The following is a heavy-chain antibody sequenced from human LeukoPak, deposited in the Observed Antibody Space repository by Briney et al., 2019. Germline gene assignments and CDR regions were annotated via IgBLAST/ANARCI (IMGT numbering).Heavy chain of an antibody. Sequence: SETLSLTCAVYGGSFSGYYWSWIRQPPGKGLEWIGEINHSGSTNYNPSLKSRVTISVDTSKNQFSLKLSSVTAADTAVYYCARASYKQWLVPGDYWGQGTLVTVSS. D-gene: IGHD6-19*01. V-gene: IGHV4-34*01. CDR2: INHSGST. CDR1: GGSFSGYY. CDR3: ARASYKQWLVPGDY. J-gene: IGHJ4*02.